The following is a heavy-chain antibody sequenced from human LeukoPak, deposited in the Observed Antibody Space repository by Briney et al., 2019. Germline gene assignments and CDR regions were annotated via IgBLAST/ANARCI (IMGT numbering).Heavy chain of an antibody. CDR3: SSLSGSYYTLF. J-gene: IGHJ4*02. Sequence: GGSLRLSCAASGFTFSGSAMHWVRQASGKGLEWVGGIRSKVYSYATEYAASVKGRFTISRDDSKNTAYLQMNSLKTEDTAVYYCSSLSGSYYTLFWGQGTLVTVSS. CDR1: GFTFSGSA. V-gene: IGHV3-73*01. CDR2: IRSKVYSYAT. D-gene: IGHD1-26*01.